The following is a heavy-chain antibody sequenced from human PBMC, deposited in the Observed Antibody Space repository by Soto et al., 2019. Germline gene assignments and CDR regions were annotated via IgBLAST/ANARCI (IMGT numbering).Heavy chain of an antibody. V-gene: IGHV4-59*12. CDR1: GGSITSYH. CDR3: ARDFERSAIGP. CDR2: TAYTGNT. J-gene: IGHJ5*02. D-gene: IGHD3-9*01. Sequence: KTSETMSLTCVVSGGSITSYHWSWIRQFPGKGLEWIAYTAYTGNTNYNPSLKSRVTISMDTSKNQVSLKLTSVTAADTAVYFCARDFERSAIGPWGQGTSVTVSS.